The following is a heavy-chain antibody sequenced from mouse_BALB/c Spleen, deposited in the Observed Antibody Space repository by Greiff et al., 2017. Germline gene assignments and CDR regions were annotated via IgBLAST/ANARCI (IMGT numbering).Heavy chain of an antibody. CDR3: TREGNH. CDR1: GYTFTSYY. Sequence: QDQLQQSGAELVKPGASVKLSCKASGYTFTSYYMYWVKQRPGQGLEWIGEINPSNGGTNFNEKFKSKATLTVDKSSSTAYMQLSSLTSEDSAVYYCTREGNHWGQGTSVTVSS. CDR2: INPSNGGT. J-gene: IGHJ4*01. V-gene: IGHV1S81*02.